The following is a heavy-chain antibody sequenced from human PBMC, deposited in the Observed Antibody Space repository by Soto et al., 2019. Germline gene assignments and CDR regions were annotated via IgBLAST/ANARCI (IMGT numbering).Heavy chain of an antibody. J-gene: IGHJ4*02. CDR2: IYYSGST. Sequence: SETLSLTCTVSGGSISSGGYYWSWIRQHPGKGLEWIGYIYYSGSTYYNPSLKSRVTISVDTSKNQFPLKLSSVTAADTAVYYCARVKKELLLDYWGQGTLVTVSS. D-gene: IGHD1-26*01. CDR1: GGSISSGGYY. CDR3: ARVKKELLLDY. V-gene: IGHV4-31*03.